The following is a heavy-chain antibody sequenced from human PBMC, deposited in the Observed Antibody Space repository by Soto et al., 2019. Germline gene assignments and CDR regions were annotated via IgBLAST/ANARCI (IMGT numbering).Heavy chain of an antibody. Sequence: QVQLQQWGAGLLKPSETLSLTCAVYGGSFNGYYWSWIRQPPGKGLEWIGEINHRGNTNFNPSLTSXXSXSXASPKRQVSLKMRSVTAADTAVYYCASLGSTWLFDHWGQGALVTVSS. D-gene: IGHD6-13*01. CDR3: ASLGSTWLFDH. J-gene: IGHJ4*02. CDR1: GGSFNGYY. CDR2: INHRGNT. V-gene: IGHV4-34*01.